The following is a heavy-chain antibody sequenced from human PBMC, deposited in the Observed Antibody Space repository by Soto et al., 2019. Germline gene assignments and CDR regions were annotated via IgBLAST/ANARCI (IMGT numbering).Heavy chain of an antibody. CDR2: ISAYNGNT. CDR1: GYTFTSNG. J-gene: IGHJ4*02. D-gene: IGHD5-12*01. Sequence: ASVKLSCKDSGYTFTSNGISCVRQAPGQELEWMGWISAYNGNTNYAQKLQGRVTMTTDTSTSTAYMELRSLRSDDTAVYYCARWGYSGYFSLDYWGQGTLVTVSS. CDR3: ARWGYSGYFSLDY. V-gene: IGHV1-18*01.